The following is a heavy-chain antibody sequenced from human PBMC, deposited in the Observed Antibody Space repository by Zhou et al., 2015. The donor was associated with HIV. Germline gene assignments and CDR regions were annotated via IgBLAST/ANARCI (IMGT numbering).Heavy chain of an antibody. CDR1: GDTFNNFG. D-gene: IGHD3-22*01. Sequence: QVQLVQSGAEVKKPGSSVKVSCKASGDTFNNFGISWVRQAPGQGLEWMGGIIPIFGTANYAQKFQGRVTITADKSTSTAYMELSSLRSEDTAVYYCARSGWYYDSSGYFYFDYWGQGTLVTVSS. CDR3: ARSGWYYDSSGYFYFDY. CDR2: IIPIFGTA. J-gene: IGHJ4*02. V-gene: IGHV1-69*06.